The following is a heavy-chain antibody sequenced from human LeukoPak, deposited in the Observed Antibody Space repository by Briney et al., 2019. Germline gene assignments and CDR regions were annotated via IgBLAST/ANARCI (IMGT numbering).Heavy chain of an antibody. CDR3: ARPSLDYGGIDAFDF. Sequence: SETLSLTYTVSGGSISSYYWSWIRQPPGKGLEWIGFIYYSGSTNYNPSLKSRVTISVDTSKNQFSLKLSSVTAADTAVYYCARPSLDYGGIDAFDFCGQGTLVTVSS. CDR2: IYYSGST. CDR1: GGSISSYY. V-gene: IGHV4-59*08. D-gene: IGHD4-23*01. J-gene: IGHJ3*01.